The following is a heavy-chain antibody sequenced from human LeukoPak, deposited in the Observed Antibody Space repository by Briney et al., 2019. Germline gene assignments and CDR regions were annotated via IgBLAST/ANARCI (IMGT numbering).Heavy chain of an antibody. CDR2: ISGSGGST. CDR1: GFTFSSYA. CDR3: ARASSGRYFAFIDY. D-gene: IGHD1-26*01. Sequence: GGSLRLSCAASGFTFSSYAMSWVLQAPGKGLEWVSAISGSGGSTYYADSVKGRFTISRDNSKNTLYLQMNSLRVEDTAVYYCARASSGRYFAFIDYWGQGSLVTVSS. V-gene: IGHV3-23*01. J-gene: IGHJ4*02.